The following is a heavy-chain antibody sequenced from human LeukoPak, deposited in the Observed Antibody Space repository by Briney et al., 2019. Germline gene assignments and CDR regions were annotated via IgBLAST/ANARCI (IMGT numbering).Heavy chain of an antibody. CDR2: IYYSGST. J-gene: IGHJ6*03. Sequence: PSETLSLTCTVSGGSISSYYWSWIRQPPGKGLEWIGYIYYSGSTNYNPSLKSRVTISVDTSKNQFSLKLSSVTAADTAVYYCARDLSGGSSHYYMDVWGKGTTVTISS. D-gene: IGHD3-10*01. CDR3: ARDLSGGSSHYYMDV. CDR1: GGSISSYY. V-gene: IGHV4-59*01.